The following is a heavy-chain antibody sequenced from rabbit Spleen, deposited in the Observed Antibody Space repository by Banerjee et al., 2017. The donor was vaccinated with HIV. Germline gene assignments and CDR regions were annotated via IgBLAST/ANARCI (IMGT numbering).Heavy chain of an antibody. CDR1: GFSFVSIYW. CDR3: ARNLENYAGSSYLDL. V-gene: IGHV1S45*01. J-gene: IGHJ4*01. Sequence: QEQLEESGGGLVKPEGSLTLTCTASGFSFVSIYWICWVRQAPGKGLEWIACISAGSSGSTYYASWVNGRFTISSDNAQNTVSLQMTSLTAADTATYFCARNLENYAGSSYLDLWGQGTLVTVS. CDR2: ISAGSSGST. D-gene: IGHD8-1*01.